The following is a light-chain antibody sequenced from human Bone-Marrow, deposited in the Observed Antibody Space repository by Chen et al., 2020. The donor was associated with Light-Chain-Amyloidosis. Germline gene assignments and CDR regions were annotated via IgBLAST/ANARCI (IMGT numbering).Light chain of an antibody. J-gene: IGLJ2*01. CDR2: RDT. CDR1: DLPTKY. V-gene: IGLV3-25*03. Sequence: SYELTQPPSVSVSPGQTARITCSGDDLPTKYAYWYQQKPGQAPVLVIHRDTERPSGISERFSGSSSGTKGTLTISGVQAEDEADYHCQSADSIGTYEVIFGGGTKLTVL. CDR3: QSADSIGTYEVI.